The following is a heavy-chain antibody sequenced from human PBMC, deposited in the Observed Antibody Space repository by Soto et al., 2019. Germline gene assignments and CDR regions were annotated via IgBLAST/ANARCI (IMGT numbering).Heavy chain of an antibody. V-gene: IGHV1-69*13. Sequence: ASVKVSCKASGGTFSSYAISWVRQAPGQGLEWMGGIIPIFGTANYAQKFQGRVTITADESTSTAYMELSSLRSEDTAVYYCARPSHYYDSSGYYYYYYMDVWGKGTTVTVSS. CDR2: IIPIFGTA. CDR1: GGTFSSYA. CDR3: ARPSHYYDSSGYYYYYYMDV. J-gene: IGHJ6*03. D-gene: IGHD3-22*01.